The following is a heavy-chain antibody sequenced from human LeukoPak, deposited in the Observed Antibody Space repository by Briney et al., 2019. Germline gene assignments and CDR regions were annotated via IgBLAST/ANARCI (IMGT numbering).Heavy chain of an antibody. J-gene: IGHJ5*02. CDR2: ISGSGGST. V-gene: IGHV3-23*01. CDR1: GFTFSSYA. D-gene: IGHD3-3*01. Sequence: PGWSLRLSCAASGFTFSSYAMNWVRQAPGRGLEWVSAISGSGGSTYYADSVKGRFTISRDNSKNTLYLQMYSLRAEDTAVYYCAKAIYDFWSGPNWFDPWGQGTLVTVSS. CDR3: AKAIYDFWSGPNWFDP.